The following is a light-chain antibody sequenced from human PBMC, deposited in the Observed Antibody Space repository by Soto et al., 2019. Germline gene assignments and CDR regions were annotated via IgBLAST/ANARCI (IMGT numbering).Light chain of an antibody. CDR2: EVT. Sequence: QSVLTQPASVSGSPGQSITISCTGTSRDIGSYNRVSWYQQHPGKAPKLIIYEVTDRPSGVSNRFSGSESGNTASLTISGLQAEDEAEYYCSSYTNISTRACVFGTGTKVTVL. CDR3: SSYTNISTRACV. J-gene: IGLJ1*01. CDR1: SRDIGSYNR. V-gene: IGLV2-14*01.